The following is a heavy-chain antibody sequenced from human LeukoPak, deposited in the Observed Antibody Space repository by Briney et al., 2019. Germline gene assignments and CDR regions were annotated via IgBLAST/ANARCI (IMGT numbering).Heavy chain of an antibody. CDR2: INADGSNT. Sequence: PGGSLRLSCAASGFTFSNYWMHWVRQAPGKGLVWVSRINADGSNTNYADSVKGRFTISRGNSKNTLYLQMNSLRAEDTAVYYCARDLTSEWELLNWGQGTVVTVSS. CDR3: ARDLTSEWELLN. V-gene: IGHV3-74*01. D-gene: IGHD1-26*01. J-gene: IGHJ4*02. CDR1: GFTFSNYW.